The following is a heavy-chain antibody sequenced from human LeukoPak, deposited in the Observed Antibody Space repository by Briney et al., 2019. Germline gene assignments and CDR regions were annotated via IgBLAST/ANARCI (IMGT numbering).Heavy chain of an antibody. CDR2: IYYSGST. J-gene: IGHJ4*02. Sequence: PSETLSLTCTVSGGSISSSSYYWGWIRQPLGKGLEWIGSIYYSGSTYYNPSLKSRVTISVDTSKNQFSLKLSSVTAADTAVYYCARRAMNGYSNGSPYYFDYWGQGTLVTVSS. D-gene: IGHD6-25*01. CDR1: GGSISSSSYY. CDR3: ARRAMNGYSNGSPYYFDY. V-gene: IGHV4-39*07.